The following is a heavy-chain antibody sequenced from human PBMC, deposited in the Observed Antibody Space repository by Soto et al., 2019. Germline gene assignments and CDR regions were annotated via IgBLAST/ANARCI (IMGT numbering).Heavy chain of an antibody. Sequence: SETLSLTCTVSGGSMSGHYWSWVRQPPGKGLEYIGYIYHPGSTNYNPSLKSRVTLSVDTAKNQFSLKVSSVTAADTAVYYCARGRRSSGRHDAFDIWGQGTMVTVSS. CDR1: GGSMSGHY. V-gene: IGHV4-59*11. J-gene: IGHJ3*02. CDR3: ARGRRSSGRHDAFDI. D-gene: IGHD3-22*01. CDR2: IYHPGST.